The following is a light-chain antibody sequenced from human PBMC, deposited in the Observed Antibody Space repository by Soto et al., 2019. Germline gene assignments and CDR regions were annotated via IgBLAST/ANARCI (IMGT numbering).Light chain of an antibody. V-gene: IGKV3-20*01. CDR2: GAS. CDR3: QQYGGSPFIS. CDR1: VIVSKNY. J-gene: IGKJ5*01. Sequence: IVLTQSPGTLSLSPGERATLSCRASVIVSKNYLAWYQRKPGQTVRLLIYGASNRATGIPDRFSGSVSGKDFTLTIDRLDPADSAVYYCQQYGGSPFISFGQGTRLEIK.